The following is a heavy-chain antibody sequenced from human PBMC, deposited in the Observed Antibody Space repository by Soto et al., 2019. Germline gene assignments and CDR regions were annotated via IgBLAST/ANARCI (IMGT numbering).Heavy chain of an antibody. CDR1: GFTFNKYW. V-gene: IGHV3-74*01. CDR3: AKDEYYYDDSNYHYVRGMDV. CDR2: ITSDGSST. D-gene: IGHD3-22*01. Sequence: HPGGSLRLSCAASGFTFNKYWMHWVRQAPGKGLVWVSRITSDGSSTNYADSVKGRFTISRDNAKNTVSLQMNSLRAEDTAVYYCAKDEYYYDDSNYHYVRGMDVWGQGTTVTVSS. J-gene: IGHJ6*02.